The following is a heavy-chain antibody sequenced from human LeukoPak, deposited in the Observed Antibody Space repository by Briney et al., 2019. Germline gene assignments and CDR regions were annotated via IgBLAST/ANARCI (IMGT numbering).Heavy chain of an antibody. CDR3: ARAHYSSFDY. V-gene: IGHV3-7*01. J-gene: IGHJ4*02. D-gene: IGHD6-13*01. CDR2: IKEDGSEK. Sequence: GGSLRLSCAASGFSFSSYGMHWVRQAPGKGLEWVANIKEDGSEKHYVDSVKGRFTISRDIAKNSLYLQSLYLQMNSLRAEDTAVYYCARAHYSSFDYWGQGTLVTVSS. CDR1: GFSFSSYG.